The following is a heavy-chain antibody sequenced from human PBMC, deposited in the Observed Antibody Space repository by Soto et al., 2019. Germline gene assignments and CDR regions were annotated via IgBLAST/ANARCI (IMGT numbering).Heavy chain of an antibody. D-gene: IGHD3-3*01. CDR2: IKQEGSEK. J-gene: IGHJ6*02. V-gene: IGHV3-7*03. CDR1: AFTFSSYW. Sequence: DVQLVESGGGLVQPGGSLRLSCAASAFTFSSYWMSWVRQAPGRGLEWVANIKQEGSEKSYVDSVKGRFTISRDNAKNSLYLQMNSLRAEDAAVYYCARGSQGHYDLHYGGDVWGQGTTVTVSS. CDR3: ARGSQGHYDLHYGGDV.